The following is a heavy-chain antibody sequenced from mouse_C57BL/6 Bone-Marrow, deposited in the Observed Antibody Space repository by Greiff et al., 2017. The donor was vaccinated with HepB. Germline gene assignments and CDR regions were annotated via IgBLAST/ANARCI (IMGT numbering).Heavy chain of an antibody. J-gene: IGHJ2*01. D-gene: IGHD1-1*01. CDR2: ISYDGSN. Sequence: EVQLVESGPGLVKPSQSLSLTCSVTGYSITSGYYWNWIRQFPENKLEWMGYISYDGSNNYNPSLKNRISITRDTSKNQFFLKLNSVTTEDTATYYCERDYYGSSYVPYYWGQGTTLTVSS. CDR3: ERDYYGSSYVPYY. CDR1: GYSITSGYY. V-gene: IGHV3-6*01.